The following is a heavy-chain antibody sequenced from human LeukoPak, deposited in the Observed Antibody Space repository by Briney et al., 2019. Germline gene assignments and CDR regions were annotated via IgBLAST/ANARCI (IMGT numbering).Heavy chain of an antibody. Sequence: PGGSLRLSCAASGFTFSNYAMSWVRQAPGKGLEWVSAISGSGGSTYYADSVKGRFTISRDNSKNTLYLQMNSLRAEDTAVYYCAKGSGAVVQTGYFQHWGQGTLVTVSS. CDR1: GFTFSNYA. J-gene: IGHJ1*01. D-gene: IGHD6-19*01. V-gene: IGHV3-23*01. CDR3: AKGSGAVVQTGYFQH. CDR2: ISGSGGST.